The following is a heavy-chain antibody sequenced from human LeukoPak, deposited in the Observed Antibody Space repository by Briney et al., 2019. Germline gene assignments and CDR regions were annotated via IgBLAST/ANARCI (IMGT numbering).Heavy chain of an antibody. Sequence: GGSLRLSCVASGFAFSDYWMSWVRQAPGKGLEWVGFIRRKAYGGTTEYAASVKGRFTISRDDSKSIAYLQMNSLKTEDTAMYYCSRDLSVGPTPSPGGDYWGQGTLVTVSS. J-gene: IGHJ4*02. D-gene: IGHD1-26*01. CDR3: SRDLSVGPTPSPGGDY. CDR1: GFAFSDYW. CDR2: IRRKAYGGTT. V-gene: IGHV3-49*04.